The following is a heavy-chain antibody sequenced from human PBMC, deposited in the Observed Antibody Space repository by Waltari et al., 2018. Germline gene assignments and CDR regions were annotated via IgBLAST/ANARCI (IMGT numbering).Heavy chain of an antibody. V-gene: IGHV3-30-3*01. CDR2: ISYDGSNK. CDR1: GFPFSSYA. J-gene: IGHJ6*02. CDR3: ARDRRKSTGNYYYYGMDV. Sequence: QVQLVQSGAEVKTPGSSVKVSCAASGFPFSSYAMHWVRQAPGKGLEWVAVISYDGSNKYYADSVKGRFTISRDNSKNTLYLQMNSLRAEDTAVYYCARDRRKSTGNYYYYGMDVWGQGTTVTVSS. D-gene: IGHD1-1*01.